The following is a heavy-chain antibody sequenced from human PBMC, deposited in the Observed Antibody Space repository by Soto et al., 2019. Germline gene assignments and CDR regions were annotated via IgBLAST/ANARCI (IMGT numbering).Heavy chain of an antibody. V-gene: IGHV4-59*01. J-gene: IGHJ5*02. CDR2: IYYSGST. Sequence: SETLSLTCTVSGGSISSYYWSWIRQPPGKGLEWIGYIYYSGSTNYNPSLKSRVTISVDTSKNQFSLKLSSVTAADTAVYYCARVNGLFWSGYVWFAPWGQGTLVTVSS. CDR3: ARVNGLFWSGYVWFAP. D-gene: IGHD3-3*01. CDR1: GGSISSYY.